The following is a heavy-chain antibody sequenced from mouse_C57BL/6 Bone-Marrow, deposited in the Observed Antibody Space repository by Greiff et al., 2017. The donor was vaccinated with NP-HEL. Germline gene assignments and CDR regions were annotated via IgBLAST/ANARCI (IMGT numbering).Heavy chain of an antibody. CDR1: GFTFSSYA. CDR3: TRDRVITTVVYWYFDV. D-gene: IGHD1-1*01. Sequence: EVKLVESGEGLVKPGGSLKLSCAASGFTFSSYALSWVRQTPEKRLEWVAYISSGGDYIYYADTVKGRFTISRDNARNTLYLQRSSLKSEDTAMDYCTRDRVITTVVYWYFDVWGTGTTVTVSS. J-gene: IGHJ1*03. V-gene: IGHV5-9-1*02. CDR2: ISSGGDYI.